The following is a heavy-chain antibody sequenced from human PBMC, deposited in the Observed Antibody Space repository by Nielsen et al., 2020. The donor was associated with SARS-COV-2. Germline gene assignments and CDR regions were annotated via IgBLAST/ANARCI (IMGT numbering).Heavy chain of an antibody. CDR1: GGTFSSYA. J-gene: IGHJ5*02. CDR2: IIPIFGTA. D-gene: IGHD2-2*01. Sequence: SVKVSCKASGGTFSSYAISWVRQAPGQGLEWMGGIIPIFGTANYAQKFQGRVTITADKSTSTAYMELSSLRSEDTAVYYCARDGCSSTSCYHPKHLRRNNWFDPWGQGTLVTVSS. CDR3: ARDGCSSTSCYHPKHLRRNNWFDP. V-gene: IGHV1-69*06.